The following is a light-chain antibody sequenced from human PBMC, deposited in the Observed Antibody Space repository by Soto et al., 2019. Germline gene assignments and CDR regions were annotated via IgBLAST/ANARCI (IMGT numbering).Light chain of an antibody. CDR1: SSSVGTAYD. Sequence: QAVVTQPPSVSGAPGQRVTISCTGSSSSVGTAYDVNWYQHLPGTAPKLLIYGSTHRPSGVPDRFSGSKSGTSASLAITGLPAEDAADYYCQSYDSSLSGSVVFGGGTKLTVL. CDR3: QSYDSSLSGSVV. V-gene: IGLV1-40*01. CDR2: GST. J-gene: IGLJ2*01.